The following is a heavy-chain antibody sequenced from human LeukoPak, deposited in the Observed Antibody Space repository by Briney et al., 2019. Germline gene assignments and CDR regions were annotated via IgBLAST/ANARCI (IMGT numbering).Heavy chain of an antibody. J-gene: IGHJ6*02. CDR1: GGTFSSYA. V-gene: IGHV1-69*13. D-gene: IGHD2-8*01. CDR3: ASSVGVLMVYEYYYYGMDV. CDR2: IIPIFGTA. Sequence: SVKVSCKASGGTFSSYAISWVRQAPGQGLEWMGGIIPIFGTANYAQKFQGRVTITADESTSTAYMELSSLRSEDTAVYYCASSVGVLMVYEYYYYGMDVWGQGTTVTVSS.